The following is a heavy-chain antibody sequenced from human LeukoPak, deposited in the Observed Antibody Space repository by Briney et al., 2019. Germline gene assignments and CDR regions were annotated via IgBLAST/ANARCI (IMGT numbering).Heavy chain of an antibody. D-gene: IGHD4-17*01. CDR1: GYSFTSYW. CDR3: ARHYPGGDYFIDY. Sequence: GESLKISCKASGYSFTSYWIGWVRQMPGKGLEWVGIIYPDDSETRYSPSFQDQVTISADKSISTAYLQWSSLKASDTAMYYCARHYPGGDYFIDYWGQGTLVTVSS. J-gene: IGHJ4*02. V-gene: IGHV5-51*01. CDR2: IYPDDSET.